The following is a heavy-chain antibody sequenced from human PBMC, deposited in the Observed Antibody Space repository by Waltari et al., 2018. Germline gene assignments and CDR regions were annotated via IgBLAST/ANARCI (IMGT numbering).Heavy chain of an antibody. CDR1: GGSISSSNW. J-gene: IGHJ4*02. V-gene: IGHV4-4*02. Sequence: QVQLQESGPGLVKPSWTLSLTCAVSGGSISSSNWWSWVRQPPGKGLGWIGEIYHSGSTNYNPSLKRRVTISVDKSKNQFSLKLSSVTAADTAVYYCARGERMVQGLYYFDYWGQGTLVTVSS. CDR2: IYHSGST. D-gene: IGHD3-10*01. CDR3: ARGERMVQGLYYFDY.